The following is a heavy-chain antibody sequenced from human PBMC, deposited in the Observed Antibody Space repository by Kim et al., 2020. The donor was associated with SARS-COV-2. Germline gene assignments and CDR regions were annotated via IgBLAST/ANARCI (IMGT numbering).Heavy chain of an antibody. CDR1: GGSISSSSYY. V-gene: IGHV4-39*01. D-gene: IGHD3-3*01. CDR3: ARLQYYDFWSGYYVDY. CDR2: IYYSGST. Sequence: SETLSLTCTVSGGSISSSSYYWGWIRQPPGKGLEWIGSIYYSGSTYYNPSLKSRVTISVDTSKNQFSLKLSSVTAADTAVYYCARLQYYDFWSGYYVDYWGQGTLVTVSS. J-gene: IGHJ4*02.